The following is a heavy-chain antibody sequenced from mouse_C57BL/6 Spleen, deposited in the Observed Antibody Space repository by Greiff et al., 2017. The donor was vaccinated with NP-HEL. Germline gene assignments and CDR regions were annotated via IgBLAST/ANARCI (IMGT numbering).Heavy chain of an antibody. V-gene: IGHV1-64*01. J-gene: IGHJ3*01. D-gene: IGHD1-1*01. Sequence: QVQLQQPGPELVKPGASVKLSCKASGYTFTSYCMHWVKQSHGQGLEWIGMIHPNSGTTNYNEKFKSKATLTVDQSSSTAYMHISSLTSEDSAVYYCAIEEWDNGSSYVQFAYWGQGTLVTVSA. CDR3: AIEEWDNGSSYVQFAY. CDR1: GYTFTSYC. CDR2: IHPNSGTT.